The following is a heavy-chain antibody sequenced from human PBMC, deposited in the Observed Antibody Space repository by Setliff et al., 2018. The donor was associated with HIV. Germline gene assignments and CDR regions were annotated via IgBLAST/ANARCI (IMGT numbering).Heavy chain of an antibody. Sequence: SETLSLTCTISGGSITSHYWSWIRQPPGKGLEWIGYVFYTGGTNYRPSLRGRVTISVDTSKNHLSLKLSSVTAADTAVYYCAKTIRGYISGDYMDVWGKGTTVTVSS. CDR1: GGSITSHY. CDR3: AKTIRGYISGDYMDV. CDR2: VFYTGGT. D-gene: IGHD5-18*01. J-gene: IGHJ6*03. V-gene: IGHV4-59*11.